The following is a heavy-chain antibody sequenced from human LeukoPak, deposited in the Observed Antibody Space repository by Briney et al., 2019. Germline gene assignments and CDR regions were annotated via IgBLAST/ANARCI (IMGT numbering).Heavy chain of an antibody. Sequence: GGSLRLSCAASGFRFSSYAVSWVRQAPGRGLEWVSGISDGGSRTYYADSVKGRFTISRDDSKNTLYLQMNSLRAEDTAVYYCAKVQLGIGVDYWGQGTLVTVSS. CDR2: ISDGGSRT. V-gene: IGHV3-23*01. D-gene: IGHD7-27*01. J-gene: IGHJ4*02. CDR3: AKVQLGIGVDY. CDR1: GFRFSSYA.